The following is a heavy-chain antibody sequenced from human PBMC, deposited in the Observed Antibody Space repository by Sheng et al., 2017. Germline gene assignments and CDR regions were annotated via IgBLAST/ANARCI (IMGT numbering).Heavy chain of an antibody. J-gene: IGHJ6*02. CDR2: IKQDGSEK. CDR3: ARARGAPDV. D-gene: IGHD1-26*01. CDR1: GFTFSDYW. V-gene: IGHV3-7*01. Sequence: EMQLVDSGGGLVQPGGSLRLSCAASGFTFSDYWMSWVRQAPGKGPEWVANIKQDGSEKFYVESVKGRFIISRDNAKNSLYLHMNSLRAEDTAVYYCARARGAPDVWGQG.